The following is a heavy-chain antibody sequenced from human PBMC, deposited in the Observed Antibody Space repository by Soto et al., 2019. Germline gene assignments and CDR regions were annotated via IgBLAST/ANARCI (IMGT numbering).Heavy chain of an antibody. Sequence: ASVKVSCKVSGYTLTELSMHWVRQAPGKGLEWMGGFDPEDGETIYAQKFQGRVTMTEDTSTDTAYMELSSLRSEDTAVHYCATDRHGSGSYDYWGQGTLVTVSS. CDR3: ATDRHGSGSYDY. D-gene: IGHD1-26*01. V-gene: IGHV1-24*01. CDR1: GYTLTELS. J-gene: IGHJ4*02. CDR2: FDPEDGET.